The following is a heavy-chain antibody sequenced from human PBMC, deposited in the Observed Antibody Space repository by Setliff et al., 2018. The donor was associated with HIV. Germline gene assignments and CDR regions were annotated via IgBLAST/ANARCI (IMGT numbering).Heavy chain of an antibody. Sequence: SETLSLTCAVYGESFSDYSWNWIRQTPEKGLEWIAEITQSGTTNYNPSLRGRVTIVVGTSKNHFSLNLRSVTAADTAFYYCATKGWNAYKAFDYWGQGTLVTVPQ. CDR2: ITQSGTT. CDR1: GESFSDYS. CDR3: ATKGWNAYKAFDY. D-gene: IGHD1-1*01. J-gene: IGHJ4*02. V-gene: IGHV4-34*01.